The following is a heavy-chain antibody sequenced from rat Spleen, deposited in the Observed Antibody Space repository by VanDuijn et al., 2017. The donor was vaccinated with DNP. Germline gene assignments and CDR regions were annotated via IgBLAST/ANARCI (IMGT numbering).Heavy chain of an antibody. V-gene: IGHV5-25*01. CDR1: GFTFSHYY. D-gene: IGHD1-8*01. CDR3: ARHEGTVATYYFDY. Sequence: EVQLVGSGGGLVQSGRSLKLSCAASGFTFSHYYMAWVRQAPTKGLEWVASISTGGGNTYYRDSVKGRFTISRDNAKSTLYLQMNSLKSEDTATYYCARHEGTVATYYFDYWGQGVMVTVSS. J-gene: IGHJ2*01. CDR2: ISTGGGNT.